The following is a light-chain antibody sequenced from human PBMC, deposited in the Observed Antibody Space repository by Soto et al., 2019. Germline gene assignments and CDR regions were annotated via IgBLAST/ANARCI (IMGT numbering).Light chain of an antibody. Sequence: TLLTQPPVTLSLSPGEGATLSCMASEKINSNLAWYQQKPGQALRLLIYGVSTRAAGVPARFSGSGSVTEFTLTISSLQCEHFAVYYCQQYDKWRTFGQGTKVEIK. J-gene: IGKJ1*01. CDR3: QQYDKWRT. CDR1: EKINSN. CDR2: GVS. V-gene: IGKV3-15*01.